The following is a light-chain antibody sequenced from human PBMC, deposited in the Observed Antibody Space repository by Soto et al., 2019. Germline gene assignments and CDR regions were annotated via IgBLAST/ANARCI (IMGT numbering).Light chain of an antibody. Sequence: QSVLTQPPSVSGSPGQSITISCTGTSSDVGGSDHVSWYQQHPGKAPKLIIYEVSNWPSGVSNRFSGSKSGNTASLTISGLQAEDEADYYCSSYTTSTTLDVFGTGTKATVL. CDR1: SSDVGGSDH. V-gene: IGLV2-14*01. CDR3: SSYTTSTTLDV. CDR2: EVS. J-gene: IGLJ1*01.